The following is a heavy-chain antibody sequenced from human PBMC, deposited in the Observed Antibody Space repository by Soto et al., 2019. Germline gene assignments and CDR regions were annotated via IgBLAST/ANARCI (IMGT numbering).Heavy chain of an antibody. V-gene: IGHV1-3*01. CDR3: ARAISGYVT. CDR2: INAGNGET. J-gene: IGHJ4*02. D-gene: IGHD5-12*01. Sequence: QVQLVQSGAEMKKPGASVKLSCKTSGINYNTYAIHWVRQAPGQGLEWMGWINAGNGETRYSQNFQGRVTLTRDTSASTVYMALDSLKSEDTGVYYCARAISGYVTWGQGTLVTVSS. CDR1: GINYNTYA.